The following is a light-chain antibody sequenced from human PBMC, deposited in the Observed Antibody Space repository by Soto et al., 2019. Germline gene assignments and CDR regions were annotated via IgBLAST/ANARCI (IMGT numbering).Light chain of an antibody. J-gene: IGLJ1*01. Sequence: QSALTQPPSASGSPGQSVAISRTGTSSDVGGYNYVSWYQQHPGKAPKLMIYEVNKRPSGVPDRFSGSKSGNTASLTVSGLQAEDEADYYCSSYAGSSNVFGTGTKVTLL. CDR2: EVN. V-gene: IGLV2-8*01. CDR1: SSDVGGYNY. CDR3: SSYAGSSNV.